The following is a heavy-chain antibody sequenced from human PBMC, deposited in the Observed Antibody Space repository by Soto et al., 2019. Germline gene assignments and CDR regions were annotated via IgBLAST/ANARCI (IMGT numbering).Heavy chain of an antibody. D-gene: IGHD3-3*01. V-gene: IGHV1-8*01. Sequence: QVQLVQSGAEVKKPGASVRVSCKASGYTFSGYDINWVRQATGQGPEWMGWVSPDSGSTGYAGIFQGRVTMTWDRSTTTAYMDLSSLTSEDSAVYYCARATELRYVEWSVYRGGNYAMDVWGQGTTVTVSS. CDR1: GYTFSGYD. J-gene: IGHJ6*02. CDR3: ARATELRYVEWSVYRGGNYAMDV. CDR2: VSPDSGST.